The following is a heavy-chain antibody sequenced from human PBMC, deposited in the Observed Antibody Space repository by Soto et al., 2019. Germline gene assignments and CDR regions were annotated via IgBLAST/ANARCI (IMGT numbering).Heavy chain of an antibody. V-gene: IGHV1-3*01. Sequence: ASVKVSCKASGYTLTNYAIHWVRQAPGQRLEWMGWINAGNGNTKYSQKFQGRVTITRDTSASTAYMELSSLRSEDTAVYYCASSRLLKPPGYYYGMDVWGQGTTVTVSS. D-gene: IGHD3-22*01. J-gene: IGHJ6*02. CDR2: INAGNGNT. CDR3: ASSRLLKPPGYYYGMDV. CDR1: GYTLTNYA.